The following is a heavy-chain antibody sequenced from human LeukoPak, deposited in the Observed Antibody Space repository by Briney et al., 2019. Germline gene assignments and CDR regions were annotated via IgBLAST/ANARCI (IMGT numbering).Heavy chain of an antibody. CDR1: GFTFSSCA. V-gene: IGHV3-30-3*01. J-gene: IGHJ4*02. CDR2: ISYDGSNK. D-gene: IGHD1-26*01. CDR3: AKDLYSGSYSLDY. Sequence: PGGSLRLSCAASGFTFSSCAMHWVRQAPGKGLEWVAVISYDGSNKYYADSVKGRFTISRDNSKNTLYLQMNSLRAEDTAVYYCAKDLYSGSYSLDYWGQGTLVTVSS.